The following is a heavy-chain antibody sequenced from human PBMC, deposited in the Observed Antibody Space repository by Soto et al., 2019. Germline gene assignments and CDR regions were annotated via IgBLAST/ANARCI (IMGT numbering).Heavy chain of an antibody. V-gene: IGHV4-39*01. Sequence: SETLSLTCTVSGGSISSSSYYWGWIRQPPGKGLEWIGSIYYSGSTYYNPSLKSRVTISVDTSKNQFSLKLSSVTAADTAVYYCVTYYYDSSGYLWGQGTLVIVSS. D-gene: IGHD3-22*01. CDR1: GGSISSSSYY. CDR2: IYYSGST. J-gene: IGHJ4*02. CDR3: VTYYYDSSGYL.